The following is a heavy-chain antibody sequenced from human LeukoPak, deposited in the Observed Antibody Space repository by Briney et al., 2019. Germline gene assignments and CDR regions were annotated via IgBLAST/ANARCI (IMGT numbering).Heavy chain of an antibody. Sequence: PSGGSLRLSCEVSGFTFSNFAMSWVRQAPGKGLEWISAISDSAAKTYYADSVKGRFTISRDNSKNTLYLQMNSLRPEDTAVYYCAKPGGLWSWYFFDYWGQGSLVTVSS. D-gene: IGHD2-21*01. V-gene: IGHV3-23*01. CDR1: GFTFSNFA. CDR3: AKPGGLWSWYFFDY. CDR2: ISDSAAKT. J-gene: IGHJ4*02.